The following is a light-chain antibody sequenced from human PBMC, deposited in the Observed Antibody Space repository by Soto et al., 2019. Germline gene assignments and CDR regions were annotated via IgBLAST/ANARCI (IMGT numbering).Light chain of an antibody. J-gene: IGKJ3*01. CDR3: MQGTHWPFT. Sequence: DVVMTQSPLSLPVTFGQPASISCRSSQSLVSSDGNTYLDWFHQRPGQSPRRLIYTVSNRDSGVPERFSGSGSGTEFTLRISRVEAEDVGVYYCMQGTHWPFTFGPGTKVDFK. CDR2: TVS. V-gene: IGKV2-30*01. CDR1: QSLVSSDGNTY.